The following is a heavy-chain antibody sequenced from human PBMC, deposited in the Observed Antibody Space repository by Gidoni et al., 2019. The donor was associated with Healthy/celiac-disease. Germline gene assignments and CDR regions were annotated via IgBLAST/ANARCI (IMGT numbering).Heavy chain of an antibody. V-gene: IGHV5-51*01. CDR2: LYPGDSDT. J-gene: IGHJ5*02. D-gene: IGHD4-17*01. Sequence: EVQLVQSGAEVKKPGESLKISCKGSGYSFTSYWIGWVRQMPGKGLEWMGILYPGDSDTRYSPSFQGQVTISADKSISTAYLQWSSLKASDTAMYYCARRGSVYGDYDPSGFDPWGQGTLVTVSS. CDR3: ARRGSVYGDYDPSGFDP. CDR1: GYSFTSYW.